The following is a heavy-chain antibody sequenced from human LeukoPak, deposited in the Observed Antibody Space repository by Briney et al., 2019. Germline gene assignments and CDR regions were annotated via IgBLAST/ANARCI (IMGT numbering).Heavy chain of an antibody. D-gene: IGHD7-27*01. V-gene: IGHV3-48*01. CDR2: IRSRDRTI. CDR3: ARDHRWGFDY. J-gene: IGHJ4*02. Sequence: PGGSLRLSCAASRFTFSTYSINWVRQAPGKGLEWVSYIRSRDRTICYADSVKGRFTISTDNAENSLYLQMNSLRTEDTAVYYCARDHRWGFDYWGRGTLVTVSS. CDR1: RFTFSTYS.